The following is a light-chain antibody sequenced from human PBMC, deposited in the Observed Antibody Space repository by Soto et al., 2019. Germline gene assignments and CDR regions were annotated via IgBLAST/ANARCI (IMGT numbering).Light chain of an antibody. J-gene: IGLJ2*01. CDR3: SSYTTSSTPWI. CDR1: SSDVGGYDY. Sequence: QPASVSGSPGQSITISCSGTSSDVGGYDYVSWYQQHPGKAPKLMIYEVNNRPSGVSNRFSGSKSGNTASLTISGLQAEDEADYYCSSYTTSSTPWIFGGGTKLTVL. V-gene: IGLV2-14*01. CDR2: EVN.